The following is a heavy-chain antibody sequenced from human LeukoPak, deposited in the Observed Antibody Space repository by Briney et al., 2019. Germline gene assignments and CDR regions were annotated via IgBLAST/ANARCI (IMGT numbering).Heavy chain of an antibody. CDR3: ARAVDIGGGAFDI. J-gene: IGHJ3*02. Sequence: PSETLSLTCTVSGGSISSSSYYWSWIRQPPGKGLEWIGYIYYSGSTNYNPSLKSRVTISVDTSKNQFSLKLSSVTAADTAVYYCARAVDIGGGAFDIWGQGTMVTVSS. CDR1: GGSISSSSYY. V-gene: IGHV4-61*01. CDR2: IYYSGST. D-gene: IGHD5-12*01.